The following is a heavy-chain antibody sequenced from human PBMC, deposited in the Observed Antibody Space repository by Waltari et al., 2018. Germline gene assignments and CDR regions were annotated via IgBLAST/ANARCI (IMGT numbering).Heavy chain of an antibody. CDR3: ATGSTARGYYGMDV. J-gene: IGHJ6*02. Sequence: EMQLVESGGGLVQPGGSLRLSCAPSGFPCGSSWMGGVRQAPGKGVEWVANIKQDASEEYYVDSVKGRFTISKDNAKNSLSLQMNSLRAEDTAVYYCATGSTARGYYGMDVWGQGTTVTVSS. D-gene: IGHD3-10*01. CDR2: IKQDASEE. V-gene: IGHV3-7*01. CDR1: GFPCGSSW.